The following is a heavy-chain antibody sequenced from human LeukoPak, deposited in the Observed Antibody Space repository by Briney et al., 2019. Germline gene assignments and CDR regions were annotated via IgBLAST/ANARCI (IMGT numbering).Heavy chain of an antibody. CDR3: AKDPMVRGSTYDY. CDR2: ISGSGGTT. V-gene: IGHV3-23*01. D-gene: IGHD3-10*01. Sequence: PGGSLRLSCAASGFTFSSYAMTWVRQAPGKGLEWVSVISGSGGTTYYADSVEGQCTISRDNSKDALYLQMNSLRAEDTAIYYCAKDPMVRGSTYDYWGQGTLVTVSS. CDR1: GFTFSSYA. J-gene: IGHJ4*02.